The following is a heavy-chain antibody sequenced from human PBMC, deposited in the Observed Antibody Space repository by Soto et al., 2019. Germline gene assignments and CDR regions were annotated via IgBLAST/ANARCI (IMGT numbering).Heavy chain of an antibody. D-gene: IGHD5-12*01. CDR2: IYYSGST. Sequence: PSETLSLTCTVSGGSIRSYYWSWIRQPPGKGLEWIGYIYYSGSTNYNPSLKSRVTISVDTSKNQFSLKLSSVTAADTAVYYCARVATITSYYYYYMDVWGKGTTVTVSS. CDR3: ARVATITSYYYYYMDV. V-gene: IGHV4-59*01. J-gene: IGHJ6*03. CDR1: GGSIRSYY.